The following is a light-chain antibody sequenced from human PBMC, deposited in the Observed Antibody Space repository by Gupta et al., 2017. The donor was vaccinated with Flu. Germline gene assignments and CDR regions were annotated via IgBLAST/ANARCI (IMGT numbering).Light chain of an antibody. CDR3: RQGAPCPWA. CDR2: QVS. J-gene: IGKJ1*01. CDR1: QVRVYINRNTY. Sequence: LTPARPPSVSCRSSQVRVYINRNTYLYWFQQRPGQSPTRLIYQVSYRDYGVPDRFSGSGSGTNFTLKISSVVAEDVVIYYCRQGAPCPWAFGQGTTVEIK. V-gene: IGKV2-30*01.